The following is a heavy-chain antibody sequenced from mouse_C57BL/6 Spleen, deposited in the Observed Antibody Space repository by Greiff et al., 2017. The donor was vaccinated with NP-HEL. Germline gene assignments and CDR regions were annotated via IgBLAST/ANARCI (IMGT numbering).Heavy chain of an antibody. V-gene: IGHV1-5*01. J-gene: IGHJ3*01. CDR3: RGYGSSFWFAY. CDR1: GYTFTSYW. D-gene: IGHD1-1*01. CDR2: IYPGNSDT. Sequence: VQLQQSGTVLARPGASVKMSCKTSGYTFTSYWMHWVKQRPGQGLEWIGAIYPGNSDTSYNQTFKGKAQLTAATSASTAYLELTSRTSRDSAVYYYRGYGSSFWFAYWGKGTLVTVST.